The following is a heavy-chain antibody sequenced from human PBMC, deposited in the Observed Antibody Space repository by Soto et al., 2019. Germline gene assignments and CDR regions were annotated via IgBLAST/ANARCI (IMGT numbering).Heavy chain of an antibody. J-gene: IGHJ3*02. Sequence: SETLSLTCTVSGDSMTISDFLWGWVRQPPGKGLEWIGGIYYSGLANYNPSLRSRATMSVDTSRNQFFLNVTSVTAADTAVYYCERPVYAHWAFDIWGQGKVVTVSS. CDR1: GDSMTISDFL. CDR3: ERPVYAHWAFDI. V-gene: IGHV4-39*01. CDR2: IYYSGLA. D-gene: IGHD2-2*01.